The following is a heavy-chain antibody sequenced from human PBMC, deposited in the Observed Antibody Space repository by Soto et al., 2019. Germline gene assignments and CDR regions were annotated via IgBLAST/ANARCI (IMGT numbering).Heavy chain of an antibody. D-gene: IGHD3-10*01. CDR3: ASDSGYGSGSSVTHYLEC. J-gene: IGHJ4*01. CDR2: IKTDASEK. V-gene: IGHV3-7*01. CDR1: GFTLRRYW. Sequence: EEQLVASGGGLVQPGGSLRLSCAASGFTLRRYWMSWVRQAPGKGLEWLATIKTDASEKKYVESVKGRFTVSRDNAKNSLNIQMDSLRAEDTAVSYCASDSGYGSGSSVTHYLECWGRGTLVTFSS.